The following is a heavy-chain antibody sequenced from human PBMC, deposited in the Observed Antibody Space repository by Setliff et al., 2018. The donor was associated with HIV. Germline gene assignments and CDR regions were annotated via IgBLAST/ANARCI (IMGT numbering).Heavy chain of an antibody. CDR1: GYSISSGYY. V-gene: IGHV4-38-2*02. J-gene: IGHJ4*02. CDR2: IYHSGSI. D-gene: IGHD1-20*01. CDR3: ARDSITGTTPAFDY. Sequence: SETLSLTCTVSGYSISSGYYWGWIRQPPGKGLEWIGSIYHSGSIYYNPSLKSRVTISVDTSKNQFSLKLSSVTAADTAVYYCARDSITGTTPAFDYWGQGTLVTVSS.